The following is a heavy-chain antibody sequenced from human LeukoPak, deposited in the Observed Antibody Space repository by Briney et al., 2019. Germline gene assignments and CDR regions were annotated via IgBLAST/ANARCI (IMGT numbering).Heavy chain of an antibody. D-gene: IGHD4-17*01. CDR1: GDSLTSGSRY. Sequence: SETLSLTCTVSGDSLTSGSRYWSWIRQPAGKGLEWIGHFYSSTRTTYNPSLESRVTISGDTAKNQFSLKLDSVTAADTAVYFCARCMSELDYGDYAYFYHMDVWGKGTTVTVSS. CDR3: ARCMSELDYGDYAYFYHMDV. CDR2: FYSSTRT. J-gene: IGHJ6*04. V-gene: IGHV4-61*09.